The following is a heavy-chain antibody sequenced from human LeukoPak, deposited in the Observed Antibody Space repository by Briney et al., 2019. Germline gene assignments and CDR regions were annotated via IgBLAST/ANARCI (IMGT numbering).Heavy chain of an antibody. J-gene: IGHJ4*02. CDR3: ARPYYDNSGYSFDY. V-gene: IGHV3-48*04. Sequence: GGSLRLSCAASGFTFSSYSMNWVRQAPGKGLEWVSHISSSSSTIYYADSVKGRFTISRDNAKNSLYLQMNSLRAEDTAVYYCARPYYDNSGYSFDYWGQGTLVTVSS. CDR1: GFTFSSYS. CDR2: ISSSSSTI. D-gene: IGHD3-22*01.